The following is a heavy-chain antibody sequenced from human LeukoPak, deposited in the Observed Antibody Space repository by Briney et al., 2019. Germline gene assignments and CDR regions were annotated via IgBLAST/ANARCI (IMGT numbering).Heavy chain of an antibody. CDR2: IYYSGST. V-gene: IGHV4-59*01. CDR3: AREHSSGYFD. D-gene: IGHD3-22*01. J-gene: IGHJ4*02. CDR1: GGSISSYY. Sequence: SETLSLTCTVSGGSISSYYWSWIRQPPGKGLEWIGYIYYSGSTNYNPSLKSRVTISVDTSKNQFSLKLSSMTAADTAVYYCAREHSSGYFDWGQGTLVTVSS.